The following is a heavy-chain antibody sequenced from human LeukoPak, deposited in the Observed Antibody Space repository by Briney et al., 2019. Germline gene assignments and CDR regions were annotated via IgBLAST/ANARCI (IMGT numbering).Heavy chain of an antibody. J-gene: IGHJ4*02. D-gene: IGHD3-22*01. V-gene: IGHV3-21*04. CDR1: GFTFSSYS. CDR2: ISSSSSYI. Sequence: GGSLRLSCAASGFTFSSYSMDWVRQAPGKGLEWVSSISSSSSYIYYADSVKGRFTISRDNAKHSLYLQMNNLRAEDTALYYCARGPGWLTDFWGQGTQVTVSS. CDR3: ARGPGWLTDF.